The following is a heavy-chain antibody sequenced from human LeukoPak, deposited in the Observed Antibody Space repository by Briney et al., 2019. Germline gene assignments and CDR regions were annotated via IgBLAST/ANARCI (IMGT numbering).Heavy chain of an antibody. D-gene: IGHD5-24*01. CDR2: IKQDGSEK. V-gene: IGHV3-7*01. CDR3: ATQGDGYNSAFDY. CDR1: GFTFSSYW. Sequence: GGSLRLSCAASGFTFSSYWMSWVRQAPGKGLEWVANIKQDGSEKYYVDSVKGRFTISRDNAKNSLYLQMNSLRVEDTAVYFCATQGDGYNSAFDYWGQGTLVTVSS. J-gene: IGHJ4*02.